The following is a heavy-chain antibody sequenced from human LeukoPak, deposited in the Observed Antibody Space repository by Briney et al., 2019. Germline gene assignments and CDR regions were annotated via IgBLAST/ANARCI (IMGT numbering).Heavy chain of an antibody. V-gene: IGHV3-11*01. CDR2: ISSSGSSI. Sequence: PGGSLRLSCAASGFTFSDYYMSWIRQAPGKGLEWVSYISSSGSSIYYADPVKGRFTISRDNAKNSLYLQMNSLRAEDTAVYYCARDFRYSYGPDYYYGMDVWGQGTTVTVSS. J-gene: IGHJ6*02. CDR3: ARDFRYSYGPDYYYGMDV. D-gene: IGHD5-18*01. CDR1: GFTFSDYY.